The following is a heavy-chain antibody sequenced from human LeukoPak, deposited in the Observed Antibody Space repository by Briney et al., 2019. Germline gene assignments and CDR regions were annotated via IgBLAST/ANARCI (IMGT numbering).Heavy chain of an antibody. Sequence: GGSLRLSCAASGFTFTSYSMSWVRQAPGKGLEWVSSIGSSGVATYYADSVKGRFTISRDNSKNTLYLQMNSLRDEDTAVYYCVKDRPTWPIDYWGQGTLVTVSS. CDR3: VKDRPTWPIDY. D-gene: IGHD5-12*01. CDR2: IGSSGVAT. CDR1: GFTFTSYS. J-gene: IGHJ4*02. V-gene: IGHV3-23*01.